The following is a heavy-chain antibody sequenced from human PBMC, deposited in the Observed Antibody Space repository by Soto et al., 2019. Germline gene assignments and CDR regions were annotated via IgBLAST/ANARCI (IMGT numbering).Heavy chain of an antibody. CDR2: ISAYNGNT. J-gene: IGHJ4*02. CDR1: GYTFTIYG. D-gene: IGHD6-19*01. Sequence: ASVNVSCKASGYTFTIYGISWVRQAPGQGLEWVGWISAYNGNTNYAQKLQGRVTMATDTSTSTAYMELRSLRSDDTAVYYCARVWGPYSSGWYSGHWGQGTLVTVSS. V-gene: IGHV1-18*01. CDR3: ARVWGPYSSGWYSGH.